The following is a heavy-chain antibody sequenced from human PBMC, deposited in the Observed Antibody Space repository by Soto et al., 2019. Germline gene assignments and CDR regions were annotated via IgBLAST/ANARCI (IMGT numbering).Heavy chain of an antibody. CDR2: IIPIFGTA. D-gene: IGHD2-15*01. J-gene: IGHJ4*02. CDR1: GGTFSSYA. Sequence: SAKVSCKASGGTFSSYAISWVRQAPGQGLEWMGGIIPIFGTANYAQKFQGRVTITADESTSTAYMELSSLRSEDTAVYYCASGYCSGGSCYSCAYWGQGTLVTVSS. V-gene: IGHV1-69*13. CDR3: ASGYCSGGSCYSCAY.